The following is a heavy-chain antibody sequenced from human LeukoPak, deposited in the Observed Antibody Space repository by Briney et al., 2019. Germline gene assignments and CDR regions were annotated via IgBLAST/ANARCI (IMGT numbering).Heavy chain of an antibody. CDR3: ARGAGDSSGYWPVRAEYFQH. D-gene: IGHD3-22*01. CDR2: IYTSGST. V-gene: IGHV4-59*01. J-gene: IGHJ1*01. Sequence: SETLSLTCTVSGGSISSYYWSWIRQPPGKGLEWIGYIYTSGSTNYNPSLKSRVTISVDTSKNQFSLKLSSVTAADTAVYYCARGAGDSSGYWPVRAEYFQHWGQGTLVTVSS. CDR1: GGSISSYY.